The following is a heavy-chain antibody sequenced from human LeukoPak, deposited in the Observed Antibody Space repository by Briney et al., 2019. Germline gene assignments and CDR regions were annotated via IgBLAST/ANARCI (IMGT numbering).Heavy chain of an antibody. D-gene: IGHD2-21*01. Sequence: GESLKISCKGSGYSFSSYWIAWVRQMPGKGLEWMGIIYPGDSDTRYSPSFQGQVTISVDKFITTAYVQWSSLKASDTAMYYCASLRSYSDAFDIWGQGTMVTVSS. V-gene: IGHV5-51*01. CDR3: ASLRSYSDAFDI. CDR1: GYSFSSYW. CDR2: IYPGDSDT. J-gene: IGHJ3*02.